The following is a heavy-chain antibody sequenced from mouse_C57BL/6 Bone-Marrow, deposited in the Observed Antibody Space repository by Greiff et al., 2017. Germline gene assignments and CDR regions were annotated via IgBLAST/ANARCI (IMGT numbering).Heavy chain of an antibody. CDR1: GYTFTSYW. CDR2: IYPGSGST. J-gene: IGHJ3*01. CDR3: ARAGWLLRGFAY. D-gene: IGHD2-3*01. Sequence: QVQLQQPGAELVKPGASVKMSCKASGYTFTSYWITWVKQRPGQGLEWIGDIYPGSGSTNYNEKFKSKAILTVDTSSSTAYMQLSSLTSEDSAVYYCARAGWLLRGFAYWGQGALVTVSA. V-gene: IGHV1-55*01.